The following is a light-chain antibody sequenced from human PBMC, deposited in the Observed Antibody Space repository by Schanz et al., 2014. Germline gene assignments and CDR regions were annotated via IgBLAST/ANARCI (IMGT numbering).Light chain of an antibody. Sequence: QSVLTQPASVSGSPGQSITISCTGTSSDVGGYNYVSWYQQHPGKAPKLMIYDASNRPSGVSNRFSGSKSGNTASLTISGLQAEDESDYYCSSFTSTNTWVFGGGTKLTVL. CDR1: SSDVGGYNY. CDR3: SSFTSTNTWV. J-gene: IGLJ3*02. V-gene: IGLV2-14*01. CDR2: DAS.